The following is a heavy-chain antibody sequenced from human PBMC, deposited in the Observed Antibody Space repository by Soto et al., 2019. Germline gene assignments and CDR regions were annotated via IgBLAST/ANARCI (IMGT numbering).Heavy chain of an antibody. CDR2: IYPGDSDT. CDR1: GYSFTSYW. D-gene: IGHD3-9*01. CDR3: ARLYYDILTGYYGFVAPDRTYGMDV. Sequence: GESLKISCKGSGYSFTSYWIGWVRQMPGKGLEWMGIIYPGDSDTRYSPSFQGQVTISADKSIGTAYLQWSSLKASDTAMYYCARLYYDILTGYYGFVAPDRTYGMDVWGQGTTVAVSS. V-gene: IGHV5-51*01. J-gene: IGHJ6*02.